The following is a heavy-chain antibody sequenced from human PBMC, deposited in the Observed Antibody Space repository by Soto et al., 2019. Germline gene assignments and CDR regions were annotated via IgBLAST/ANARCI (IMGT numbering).Heavy chain of an antibody. Sequence: QVQLQESGPGLVKPSETLSLTCTVSGGSISSYYWSWIRQPPGKGLEWIGYIYYSGSTNYNPSLKTRVTTSVDTSRNQFSLKLSSVTAADTAVYYCARVSSDYDFWSGYYTGFDYWGQGTLVTVSS. CDR3: ARVSSDYDFWSGYYTGFDY. CDR2: IYYSGST. D-gene: IGHD3-3*01. V-gene: IGHV4-59*01. J-gene: IGHJ4*02. CDR1: GGSISSYY.